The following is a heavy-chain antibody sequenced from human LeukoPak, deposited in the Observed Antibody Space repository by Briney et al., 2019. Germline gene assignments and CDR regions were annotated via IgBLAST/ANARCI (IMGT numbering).Heavy chain of an antibody. CDR3: ATRDRNNGVDY. J-gene: IGHJ4*02. CDR1: EFTVYNSY. CDR2: IYSGGDT. D-gene: IGHD2-8*01. V-gene: IGHV3-53*01. Sequence: PGGSLRLSCAVSEFTVYNSYMSWVRQAPGKGLEWVSIIYSGGDTFYVDSVKGRFTISRDKSKNTVYLQMNSLRAEDTAVYYCATRDRNNGVDYWGKGTQVTVSS.